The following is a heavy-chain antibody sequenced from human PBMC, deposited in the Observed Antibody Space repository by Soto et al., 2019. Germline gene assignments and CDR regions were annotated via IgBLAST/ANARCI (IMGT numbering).Heavy chain of an antibody. Sequence: SETLSLTCTVSGGSISSSSYYWGWIRQPPGKGLEWIGSIYYSGSTYYNPSLKSRVTISVDTSKNQFSLKLSSVTAADTAVYYCARHTIRGWELLDFDYWGQGTLVTVSS. D-gene: IGHD1-26*01. V-gene: IGHV4-39*01. CDR3: ARHTIRGWELLDFDY. J-gene: IGHJ4*02. CDR1: GGSISSSSYY. CDR2: IYYSGST.